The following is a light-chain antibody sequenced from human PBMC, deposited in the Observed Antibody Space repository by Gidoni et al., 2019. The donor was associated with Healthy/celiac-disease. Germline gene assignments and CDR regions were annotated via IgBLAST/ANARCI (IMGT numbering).Light chain of an antibody. Sequence: NFMLTQPPSVSEYPVKTVTISCTRSSGSIASHYVQWYQQRPGSSPTTVIYEDNQRPSGVPERFSGSIDSSSNSASLTISGLKTEDEADYYCQSYDSSNPWVFGGGTKRTVL. V-gene: IGLV6-57*01. CDR1: SGSIASHY. CDR3: QSYDSSNPWV. J-gene: IGLJ3*02. CDR2: EDN.